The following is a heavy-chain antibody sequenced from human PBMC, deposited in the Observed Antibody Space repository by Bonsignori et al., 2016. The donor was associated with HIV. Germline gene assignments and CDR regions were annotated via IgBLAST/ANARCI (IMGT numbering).Heavy chain of an antibody. J-gene: IGHJ3*02. D-gene: IGHD3-10*01. CDR2: ISNSGTIR. V-gene: IGHV3-48*03. Sequence: VRQMPGKGLECISYISNSGTIRHYADSVKGRFTISRDNAKNSLFLQMNSLRAEDTAVYYCARDRSFKDSFDMWGQGAMVTVSS. CDR3: ARDRSFKDSFDM.